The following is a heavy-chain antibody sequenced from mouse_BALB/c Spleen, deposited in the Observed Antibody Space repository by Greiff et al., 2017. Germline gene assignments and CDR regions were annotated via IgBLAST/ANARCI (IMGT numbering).Heavy chain of an antibody. Sequence: VQLQQSGAELAKPGASVKMSCKASGYTFTSYWMHWVKQRPGQGLEWIGYINPSTGYTEYNQKFKDKATLTADKSSSTAYMQLSSLTSEDSAVYYCARGLPFAYWGQGTLVTVSA. J-gene: IGHJ3*01. CDR3: ARGLPFAY. CDR2: INPSTGYT. D-gene: IGHD2-2*01. CDR1: GYTFTSYW. V-gene: IGHV1-7*01.